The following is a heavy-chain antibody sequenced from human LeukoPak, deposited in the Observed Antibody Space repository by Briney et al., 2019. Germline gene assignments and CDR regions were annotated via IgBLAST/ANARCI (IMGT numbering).Heavy chain of an antibody. CDR3: ARDLNRGSYFDY. J-gene: IGHJ4*02. CDR2: ISGSGGST. CDR1: GFTFSSYA. V-gene: IGHV3-23*01. Sequence: GGSLRLSCADSGFTFSSYAMSWVRQAPGKGLEWVSAISGSGGSTYYADSVKGRFTISRDNPKNTLYLQMNSLRAEDTAVYYCARDLNRGSYFDYWGQGSLVTVSS.